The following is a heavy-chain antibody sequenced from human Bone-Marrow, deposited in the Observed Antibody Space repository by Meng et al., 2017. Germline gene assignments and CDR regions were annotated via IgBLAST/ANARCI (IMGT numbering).Heavy chain of an antibody. J-gene: IGHJ4*02. Sequence: GGSLRLSCAASGFTFSSYAMHWVRQAPGKGLEWVSRIKRNRDGGTIDYAARVKGRFTISRDESKNTLYLQMDSLITEDTAVYFCATGAAAADHWGQGTLVTVSS. CDR3: ATGAAAADH. D-gene: IGHD6-13*01. V-gene: IGHV3-15*01. CDR2: IKRNRDGGTI. CDR1: GFTFSSYA.